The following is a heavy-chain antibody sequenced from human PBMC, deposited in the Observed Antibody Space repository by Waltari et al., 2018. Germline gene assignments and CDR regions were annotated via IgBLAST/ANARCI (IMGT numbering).Heavy chain of an antibody. Sequence: QITLKESGPTLVKPTQTLTLTCTFSGFSLSTSGVGVGWIRQPPGKALEWLALIYWNDDKRYSPSLKSRLTITKDTSKNQVVLTMTNMDPVDTATYYCAHRPDYSNYVDYFDYWGQGTLVTVSS. D-gene: IGHD4-4*01. V-gene: IGHV2-5*01. CDR1: GFSLSTSGVG. J-gene: IGHJ4*02. CDR3: AHRPDYSNYVDYFDY. CDR2: IYWNDDK.